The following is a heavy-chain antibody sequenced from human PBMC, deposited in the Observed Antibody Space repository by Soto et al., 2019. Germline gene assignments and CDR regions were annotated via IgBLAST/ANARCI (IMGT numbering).Heavy chain of an antibody. Sequence: QVQLVQSGAEVKKTGSSVRVSCKASGGTFSSYRLNWLRQAPGHGLEWVGGIVPIRRAAEYAQGFQGRVTITADETTRTSYMELRRLKSPDTAVYYCVRDSGAKLSSSWGQGTLVTVSS. CDR3: VRDSGAKLSSS. V-gene: IGHV1-69*01. J-gene: IGHJ4*02. D-gene: IGHD6-13*01. CDR2: IVPIRRAA. CDR1: GGTFSSYR.